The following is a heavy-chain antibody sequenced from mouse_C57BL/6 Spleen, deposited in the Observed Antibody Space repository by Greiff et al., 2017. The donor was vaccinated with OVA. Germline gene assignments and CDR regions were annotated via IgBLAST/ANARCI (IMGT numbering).Heavy chain of an antibody. CDR1: GFTFSSYG. CDR3: ARRGGSYYFDY. V-gene: IGHV5-6*01. J-gene: IGHJ2*01. Sequence: EVHLVESGGDLVKPGGSLKLSCAASGFTFSSYGMSWVRQTPDKRLEWVATISSGGSYTYYQDSVKGRFTISRDNAKNTLYLQMSSLKSEDTASDDCARRGGSYYFDYWGKGTTLTVSS. CDR2: ISSGGSYT.